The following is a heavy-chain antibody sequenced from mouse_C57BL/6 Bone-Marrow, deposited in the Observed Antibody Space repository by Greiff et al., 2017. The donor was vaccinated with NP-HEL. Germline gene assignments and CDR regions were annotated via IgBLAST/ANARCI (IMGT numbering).Heavy chain of an antibody. V-gene: IGHV1-64*01. CDR1: GYTFTSYW. J-gene: IGHJ3*01. Sequence: QVHVKQPGAELVKPGASVKLSCKASGYTFTSYWMHWVKQRPGQGLEWIGMIHPNSGSTNYNEKFKSKATLTVDKSSSTAYMQLSSLTSEDSAVYYCAREVYGYDKDWGQGTLVTVSA. CDR3: AREVYGYDKD. CDR2: IHPNSGST. D-gene: IGHD2-2*01.